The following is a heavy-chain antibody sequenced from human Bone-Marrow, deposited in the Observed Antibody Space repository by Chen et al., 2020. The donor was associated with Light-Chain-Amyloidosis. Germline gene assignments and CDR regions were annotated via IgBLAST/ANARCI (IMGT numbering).Heavy chain of an antibody. CDR3: ARRRDGYNFDY. CDR1: GYTFPNYW. CDR2: IYPDDSDA. J-gene: IGHJ4*02. D-gene: IGHD5-12*01. V-gene: IGHV5-51*01. Sequence: EQSRQEEKKPGESLKISCKGSGYTFPNYWIGWVRQMPGKGLEWMGVIYPDDSDARYSPSFEGQVTISADKSITTAYLQWRSLKASDTAMYYCARRRDGYNFDYWGQGTLVTVSS.